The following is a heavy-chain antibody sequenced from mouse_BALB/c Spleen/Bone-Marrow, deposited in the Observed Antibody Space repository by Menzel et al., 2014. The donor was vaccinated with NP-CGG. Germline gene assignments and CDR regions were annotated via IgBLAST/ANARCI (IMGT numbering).Heavy chain of an antibody. J-gene: IGHJ2*01. CDR1: GFNIKDTY. CDR2: IDPANGNT. V-gene: IGHV14-3*02. D-gene: IGHD1-2*01. CDR3: AYKSFLRLYYFDY. Sequence: VQLQQSGAELVKPGVSVKLSCTASGFNIKDTYMHWVKQTPEQSLEWIGRIDPANGNTKYDPNFQGKATITADISSNTAYLQLSSLTSEDTAVYYCAYKSFLRLYYFDYWGQGTTLTVSS.